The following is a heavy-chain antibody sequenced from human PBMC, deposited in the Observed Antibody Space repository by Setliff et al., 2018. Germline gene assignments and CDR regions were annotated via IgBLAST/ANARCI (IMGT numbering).Heavy chain of an antibody. V-gene: IGHV3-30*01. CDR3: AKRGDSSSWLEY. CDR2: ISYDGSNK. Sequence: LRLSCAASGFTFSSYAMHWVRQAPGKGLEWVAVISYDGSNKYYADSVKGRFTISRDDSKKTLYLQMNSLRAEDTAVYYCAKRGDSSSWLEYWGQGTLVTVSS. CDR1: GFTFSSYA. D-gene: IGHD6-13*01. J-gene: IGHJ4*02.